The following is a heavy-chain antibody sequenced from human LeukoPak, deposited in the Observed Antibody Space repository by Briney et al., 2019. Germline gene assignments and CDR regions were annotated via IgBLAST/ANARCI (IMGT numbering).Heavy chain of an antibody. J-gene: IGHJ4*02. D-gene: IGHD2/OR15-2a*01. Sequence: RGSLRLSCAASGFIVTSNYLAWARQAPGKGLEWVSTISNGGDTYYGDSVRGRCTISRDESTNTLSLQVDSLRVEDMGVYYCALLSGGTFDYWGQGTLVTVAS. CDR3: ALLSGGTFDY. V-gene: IGHV3-53*01. CDR1: GFIVTSNY. CDR2: ISNGGDT.